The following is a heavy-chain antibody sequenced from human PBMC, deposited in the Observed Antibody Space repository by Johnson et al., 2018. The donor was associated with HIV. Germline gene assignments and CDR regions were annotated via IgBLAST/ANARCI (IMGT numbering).Heavy chain of an antibody. Sequence: MQLVESGGGVVRPGGSLTLSCVVSGFTFTEYGMSWIRQAPGKGLEWVSGINWNGGSTGYADSVKGRFTVSRDNSKNTLFLQMNGLRAEDTAVYYCAREGRTGPDTFDIWGQGTMLTVSS. V-gene: IGHV3-20*04. CDR2: INWNGGST. CDR1: GFTFTEYG. CDR3: AREGRTGPDTFDI. J-gene: IGHJ3*02.